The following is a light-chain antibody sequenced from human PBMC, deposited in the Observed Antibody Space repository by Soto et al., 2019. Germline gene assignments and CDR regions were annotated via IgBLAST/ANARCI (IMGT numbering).Light chain of an antibody. CDR3: SSYTTISTYV. CDR1: SSDVGGYNY. Sequence: QSALTQPASVSGSPGQSITISCTGTSSDVGGYNYVSWYQQHPGKAPKLMIYDVRNRPSGVSNRFSGSKSVNTASLTISEFQAEDEADYYCSSYTTISTYVFGTGTKVTFL. V-gene: IGLV2-14*01. J-gene: IGLJ1*01. CDR2: DVR.